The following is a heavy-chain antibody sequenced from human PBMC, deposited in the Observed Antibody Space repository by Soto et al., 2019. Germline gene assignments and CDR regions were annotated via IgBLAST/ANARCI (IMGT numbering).Heavy chain of an antibody. CDR3: ARIPRSYDFWSGPPDAFDI. CDR2: IIPIFGTA. D-gene: IGHD3-3*01. Sequence: SVKVSCKASGGTFSSYAISWVRQAPGQGLEWMGGIIPIFGTANYAQKFQGRVTITADKSTSTAYMELSSLRSEDTAVYYCARIPRSYDFWSGPPDAFDIWGQGTMVIVS. J-gene: IGHJ3*02. CDR1: GGTFSSYA. V-gene: IGHV1-69*06.